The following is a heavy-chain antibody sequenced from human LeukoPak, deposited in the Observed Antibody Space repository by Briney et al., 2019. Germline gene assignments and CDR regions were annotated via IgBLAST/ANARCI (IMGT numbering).Heavy chain of an antibody. J-gene: IGHJ4*02. CDR2: INHSGST. D-gene: IGHD3-9*01. CDR1: GGSFSGYY. V-gene: IGHV4-34*01. Sequence: PSETLSLTCAVYGGSFSGYYWSWIRQPPGKGLEWIGEINHSGSTNYNPSLKSRVTISVDTSKNQFSLKLSSVTAADTAVYYCARTLLRYFDWLLYDYWGQGTLVTVSS. CDR3: ARTLLRYFDWLLYDY.